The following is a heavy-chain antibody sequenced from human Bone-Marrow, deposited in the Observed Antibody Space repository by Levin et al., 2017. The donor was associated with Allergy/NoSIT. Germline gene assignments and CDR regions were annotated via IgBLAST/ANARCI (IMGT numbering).Heavy chain of an antibody. V-gene: IGHV3-73*01. CDR2: ITKKANNYAT. CDR1: GFTFSGST. J-gene: IGHJ6*03. Sequence: GGSLRLSCAASGFTFSGSTMHWVRQASGKGLEWVGHITKKANNYATAYAASVKGRFTISRDDSKNTAFLQMNSLKTEDTAMYYCTHHEHRKYHMDVWGKGTTVTVSS. D-gene: IGHD1/OR15-1a*01. CDR3: THHEHRKYHMDV.